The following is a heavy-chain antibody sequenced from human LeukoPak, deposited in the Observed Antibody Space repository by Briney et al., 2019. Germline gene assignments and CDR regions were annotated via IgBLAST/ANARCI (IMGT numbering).Heavy chain of an antibody. CDR2: IGYNTGVI. CDR3: VKSIDRTKAPAWGYYFDR. Sequence: GGSLRLSCAASGFNFNDFAMHWVRHAPGKGLEWVSGIGYNTGVIDYADSVKGRFTISRDNAKNSLYLQMNSLRTEDTAFYYCVKSIDRTKAPAWGYYFDRWGQGTLVTVSS. V-gene: IGHV3-9*01. CDR1: GFNFNDFA. D-gene: IGHD1-14*01. J-gene: IGHJ4*02.